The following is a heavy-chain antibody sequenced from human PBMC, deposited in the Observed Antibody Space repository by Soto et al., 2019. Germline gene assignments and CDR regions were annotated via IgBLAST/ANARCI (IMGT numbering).Heavy chain of an antibody. CDR3: ARGQQLVLRFDP. V-gene: IGHV4-59*01. CDR1: GGSISSYY. J-gene: IGHJ5*02. Sequence: QVQLQESGPGLVKPSETLSLTCTVSGGSISSYYWSWIRQPPGKGLEWIGYIYYSGSPNYNPSLKRRGTISVDTSKNQFSLKLSSVTAADTAVYYCARGQQLVLRFDPWGQGTLVTVSS. D-gene: IGHD6-13*01. CDR2: IYYSGSP.